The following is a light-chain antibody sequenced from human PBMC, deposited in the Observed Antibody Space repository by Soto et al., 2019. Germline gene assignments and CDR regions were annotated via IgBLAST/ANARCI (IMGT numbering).Light chain of an antibody. CDR3: SSYTTRSTWV. CDR1: SSDVGAYNY. V-gene: IGLV2-14*01. Sequence: QSALTQPASVSGSPGQSITISCTGTSSDVGAYNYVSWYQQHPDKAPKLMIYEVSNRPSGVSNRFSGSKSGNTASLTISGLQAEDAADYYCSSYTTRSTWVFGGGTKLTVL. CDR2: EVS. J-gene: IGLJ3*02.